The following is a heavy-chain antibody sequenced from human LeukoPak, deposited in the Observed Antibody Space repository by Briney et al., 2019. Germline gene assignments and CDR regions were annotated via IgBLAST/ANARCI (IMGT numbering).Heavy chain of an antibody. CDR3: ERAPAGSGSWFDP. CDR2: IKEDGSVK. Sequence: GGSLRLSRAASGFTFNILWMSWVRQAPGKGLEWVANIKEDGSVKYYVDSVKGRFTISRDNDKNSLYLQMNRLRAEDTAVYYCERAPAGSGSWFDPWGQGTLVTVSS. J-gene: IGHJ5*02. V-gene: IGHV3-7*04. CDR1: GFTFNILW. D-gene: IGHD3-10*01.